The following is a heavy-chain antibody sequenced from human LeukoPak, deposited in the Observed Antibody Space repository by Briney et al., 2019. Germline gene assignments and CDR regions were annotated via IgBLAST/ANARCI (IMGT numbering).Heavy chain of an antibody. D-gene: IGHD3-10*01. V-gene: IGHV4-39*07. CDR1: GGSTTSRSYY. CDR3: TRVGERETGGRLFDY. CDR2: VYYNGPT. Sequence: SEILSLTCTVSGGSTTSRSYYWGWVRQSPGKGLEWMMSVYYNGPTYYNPSLRSRITISRDTSRNQVSLRLSSVTAADTAVYYCTRVGERETGGRLFDYWGQGSLVIVSS. J-gene: IGHJ4*02.